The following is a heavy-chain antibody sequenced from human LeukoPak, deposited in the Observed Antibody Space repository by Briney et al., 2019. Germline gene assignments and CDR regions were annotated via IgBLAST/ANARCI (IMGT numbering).Heavy chain of an antibody. D-gene: IGHD2-2*01. CDR2: IISSSYI. V-gene: IGHV3-21*01. J-gene: IGHJ4*02. CDR3: ARFSGYCSSTSCTPGD. Sequence: GGALRLSFVASGFPFSSYSMNWVRQAPGEGLEGVSSIISSSYIYYADSVKGRFTISRDNAKNSLYLQMNSLRAEDTAVYYCARFSGYCSSTSCTPGDWGQGTLVTVSS. CDR1: GFPFSSYS.